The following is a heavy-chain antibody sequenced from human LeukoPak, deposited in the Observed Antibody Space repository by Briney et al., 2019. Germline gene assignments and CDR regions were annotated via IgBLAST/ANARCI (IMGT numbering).Heavy chain of an antibody. CDR2: IIPIFGTA. CDR1: GGTFSSYA. V-gene: IGHV1-69*13. J-gene: IGHJ5*02. D-gene: IGHD4-17*01. Sequence: ASVKVSCKASGGTFSSYAISWVRQAPGQGLEWMGGIIPIFGTANYAQKFQGRVTITADESTSTAYMELSSLRSEDTAVYYCAKGLDYGDYVWWFDPWGQGTLVTVSS. CDR3: AKGLDYGDYVWWFDP.